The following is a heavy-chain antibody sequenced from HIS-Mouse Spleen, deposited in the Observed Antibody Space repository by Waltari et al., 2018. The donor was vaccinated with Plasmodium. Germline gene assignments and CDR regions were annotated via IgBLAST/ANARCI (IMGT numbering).Heavy chain of an antibody. CDR2: IYYSGST. CDR3: ARLRYSYGYFDY. Sequence: QVQLQESGPGLVKPSETLSLTCTVSGGSISSYYWSWIRQPPGKGLEWIGCIYYSGSTNYNPSLKSRVTISVDTSKNQFSLKLSSVTAADTAVYYCARLRYSYGYFDYWGQGTLVTVSS. J-gene: IGHJ4*02. D-gene: IGHD5-18*01. CDR1: GGSISSYY. V-gene: IGHV4-59*08.